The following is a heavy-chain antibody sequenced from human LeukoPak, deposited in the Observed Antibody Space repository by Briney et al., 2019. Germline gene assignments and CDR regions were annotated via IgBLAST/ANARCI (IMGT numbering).Heavy chain of an antibody. CDR3: ARGRGLFSPGGGYYYYMDV. D-gene: IGHD3/OR15-3a*01. CDR2: MNPNSGNT. CDR1: GYTFTIYD. J-gene: IGHJ6*03. Sequence: ASVKVSCKASGYTFTIYDINWVRQATGQGREWMGWMNPNSGNTGYAQKFQGRVTMTRNTSISTAYMELSSLRSEDTAVYYCARGRGLFSPGGGYYYYMDVWGKGTTVTVSS. V-gene: IGHV1-8*01.